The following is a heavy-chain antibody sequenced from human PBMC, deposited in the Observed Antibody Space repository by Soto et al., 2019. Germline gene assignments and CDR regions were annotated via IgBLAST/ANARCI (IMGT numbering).Heavy chain of an antibody. V-gene: IGHV4-4*02. CDR3: ARVRFSVTTIACFDY. J-gene: IGHJ4*02. CDR2: VRPGGST. D-gene: IGHD5-12*01. CDR1: GDPMNSLDW. Sequence: VQLQESGPGLVEPSGTLSLTCAVSGDPMNSLDWWSWIRQPPGKGLEWIGEVRPGGSTNYNAALSSRVIVSVDESKNQFSLRLTSVTAADTAVYYCARVRFSVTTIACFDYWGQGILVTVSS.